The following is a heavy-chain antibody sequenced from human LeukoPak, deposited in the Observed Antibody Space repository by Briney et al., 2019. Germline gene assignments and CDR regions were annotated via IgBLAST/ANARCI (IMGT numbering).Heavy chain of an antibody. Sequence: SGGSLRLSSAASGFIFTNYFMSWVRQAPGKGLEWVASIKHDGSEKYYVDSVRGRFTISRDNTMNSLYLQMSSLRAEDTAVYYCATDRGWRTSGYYLYYFEYWGQGTLVTYSS. J-gene: IGHJ4*02. CDR3: ATDRGWRTSGYYLYYFEY. CDR1: GFIFTNYF. CDR2: IKHDGSEK. D-gene: IGHD3-3*01. V-gene: IGHV3-7*01.